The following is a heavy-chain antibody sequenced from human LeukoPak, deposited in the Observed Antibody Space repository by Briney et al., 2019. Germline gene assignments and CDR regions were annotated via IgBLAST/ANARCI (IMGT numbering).Heavy chain of an antibody. Sequence: PGESLRLSCAASGFTFSRYNTNWVRQAPGKGLEGISYISSRGSTIYYADSVKGRFTISRDNAKNSLYLQMNSLRADDTAVYYWATRGYCSGGTGYGAGWFDPWGQGTLVTVSS. CDR1: GFTFSRYN. CDR2: ISSRGSTI. V-gene: IGHV3-48*01. J-gene: IGHJ5*02. D-gene: IGHD2-15*01. CDR3: ATRGYCSGGTGYGAGWFDP.